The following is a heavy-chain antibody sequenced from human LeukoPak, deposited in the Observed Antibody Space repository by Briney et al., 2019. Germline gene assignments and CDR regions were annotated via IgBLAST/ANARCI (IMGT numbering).Heavy chain of an antibody. CDR3: ARRYCSSTSCYTFDY. Sequence: SETLSLTCTVSGGSISSSSYYWGWMRQPPGKGLEWIGSIYYSGSTYYNPSLKSRVTISVDTSKNQFSLNLSSVTAADTAVYYCARRYCSSTSCYTFDYWGQGTLVTVSS. CDR1: GGSISSSSYY. D-gene: IGHD2-2*01. V-gene: IGHV4-39*07. CDR2: IYYSGST. J-gene: IGHJ4*02.